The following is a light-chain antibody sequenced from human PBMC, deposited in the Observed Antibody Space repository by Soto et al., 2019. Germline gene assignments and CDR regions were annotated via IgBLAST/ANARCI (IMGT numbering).Light chain of an antibody. CDR2: DVS. Sequence: QSVLTQPASVSGSPGQSITISCTGTSSDVGGYNYVSWYQQHPGKAPKLMIYDVSNRPSGVSNRFSGSKSGNTASLTISGLQAEDEADYYCSSYTSSSTPPYVFGTGTKVPS. J-gene: IGLJ1*01. CDR3: SSYTSSSTPPYV. CDR1: SSDVGGYNY. V-gene: IGLV2-14*01.